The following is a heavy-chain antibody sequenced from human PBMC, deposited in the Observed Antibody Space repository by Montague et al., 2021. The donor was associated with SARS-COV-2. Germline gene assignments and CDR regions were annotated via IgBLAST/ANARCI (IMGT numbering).Heavy chain of an antibody. CDR1: GGSISSGGYY. J-gene: IGHJ3*02. D-gene: IGHD3-22*01. CDR2: IYYSGST. V-gene: IGHV4-31*03. CDR3: ARARITMIVVVNAFDI. Sequence: TLSLTCTVSGGSISSGGYYWSWIRQHPGKGLEWIGYIYYSGSTSYNPSLTSRVTISVDTSKNQFSLKLSSVTAADTAVYYCARARITMIVVVNAFDIWGQGTMVTVSS.